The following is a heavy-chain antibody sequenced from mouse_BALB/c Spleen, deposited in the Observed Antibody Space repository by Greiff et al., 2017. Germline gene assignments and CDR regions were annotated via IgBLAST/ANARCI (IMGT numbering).Heavy chain of an antibody. J-gene: IGHJ4*01. CDR3: ASGGKSYYYAMDY. CDR1: GYTFTDYA. Sequence: QVQLQQSGAELVRPGVSVKISCKGSGYTFTDYAMHWVKQSHAKSLEWIGVISTYYGDASYNQKFKGKATMTVDKSSSTAYMELARLTAEDSAIYYCASGGKSYYYAMDYWGQGTSVTVSS. V-gene: IGHV1S137*01. CDR2: ISTYYGDA.